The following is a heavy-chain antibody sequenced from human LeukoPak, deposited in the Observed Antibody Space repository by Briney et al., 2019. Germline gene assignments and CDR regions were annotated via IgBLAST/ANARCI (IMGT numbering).Heavy chain of an antibody. V-gene: IGHV3-30*03. CDR2: ILHDGSNK. J-gene: IGHJ4*02. CDR3: ATLSGDSHGYDY. D-gene: IGHD5-18*01. CDR1: GFTFSSYA. Sequence: GRSLRLSCAASGFTFSSYAMHWVRQAPGKGLEWVAVILHDGSNKQCADSVKGRFTISRDNSKNTLYLQINSLRAEDTAVYYCATLSGDSHGYDYWGLGTLVTVSS.